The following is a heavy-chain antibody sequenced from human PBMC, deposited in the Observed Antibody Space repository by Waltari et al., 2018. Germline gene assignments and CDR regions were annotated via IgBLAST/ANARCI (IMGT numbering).Heavy chain of an antibody. D-gene: IGHD2-21*01. CDR3: ARSPDQPDSLDYYMDV. CDR1: GFPFCIYS. V-gene: IGHV3-64*01. J-gene: IGHJ6*03. CDR2: ISSNGFST. Sequence: EVQLVESGGGLVQPGGSLRLSCGASGFPFCIYSMTWVRQEPGKGLEYVSAISSNGFSTYYANSMKGRLSISRDNSKNTLYLQMGSLRAEDMAVYYCARSPDQPDSLDYYMDVWGKGTTVTVSS.